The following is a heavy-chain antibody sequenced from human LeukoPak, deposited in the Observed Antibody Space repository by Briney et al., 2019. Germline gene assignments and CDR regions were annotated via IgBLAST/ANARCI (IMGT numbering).Heavy chain of an antibody. CDR2: INHSGST. CDR1: GGSFSGYY. D-gene: IGHD6-19*01. Sequence: SETLSLTCAVYGGSFSGYYWSWIRQPPGKGLEWIGEINHSGSTNYNPSLKSRVTISVDTSKNQFSLKLSSVTAADTAVYYCARGLYRYSSGWSEGYYFDYWGREPWSPSPQ. CDR3: ARGLYRYSSGWSEGYYFDY. J-gene: IGHJ4*02. V-gene: IGHV4-34*01.